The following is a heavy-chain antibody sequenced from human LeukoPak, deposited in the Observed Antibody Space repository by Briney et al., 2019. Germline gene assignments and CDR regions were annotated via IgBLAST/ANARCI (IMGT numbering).Heavy chain of an antibody. CDR3: ARVPYGDYVDY. V-gene: IGHV4-59*01. D-gene: IGHD4-17*01. J-gene: IGHJ4*02. Sequence: EWIGYIYYSGSTNYNPSLKSRVTISVDTSKNQFSLKLSSVTAADTAVYYCARVPYGDYVDYWGQGTLVTVSS. CDR2: IYYSGST.